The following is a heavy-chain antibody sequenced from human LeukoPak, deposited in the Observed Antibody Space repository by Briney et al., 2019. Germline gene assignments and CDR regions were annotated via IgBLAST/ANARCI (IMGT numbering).Heavy chain of an antibody. J-gene: IGHJ3*02. V-gene: IGHV3-23*01. CDR2: ISGSGTST. D-gene: IGHD3-3*01. CDR1: GFTFSSYV. Sequence: GGSLRLSCAASGFTFSSYVMNWVRQAPGKGLEWVSSISGSGTSTYYADSVKGRFTISRANSKNMVFVQMNNLRAEDTAVYYCAKARAIFGVVRNTFDMWGQGTMVTVSS. CDR3: AKARAIFGVVRNTFDM.